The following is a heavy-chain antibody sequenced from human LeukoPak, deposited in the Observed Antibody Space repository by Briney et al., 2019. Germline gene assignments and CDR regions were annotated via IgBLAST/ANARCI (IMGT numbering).Heavy chain of an antibody. D-gene: IGHD4-17*01. Sequence: GGSLRLSCAASGFPFSSYLMSCVPQAPGEGLEWGSCNRNSSNYIYYSDSVKGRLTISRDNTKSLLSLQMNNLRAEDTAVHYCARRKDYGDPFDYWGQGSLVTVPS. J-gene: IGHJ4*02. CDR1: GFPFSSYL. V-gene: IGHV3-21*01. CDR2: NRNSSNYI. CDR3: ARRKDYGDPFDY.